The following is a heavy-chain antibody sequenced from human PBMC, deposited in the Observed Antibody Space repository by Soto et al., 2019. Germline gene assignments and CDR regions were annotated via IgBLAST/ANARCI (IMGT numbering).Heavy chain of an antibody. CDR1: GGTFSSYA. J-gene: IGHJ3*02. V-gene: IGHV1-69*12. Sequence: QVQLVQSGAEVKKPGSSVKVSCKASGGTFSSYAISWAQQAPGQGLEWMGGIIPIFGTANYAQKFQGRVTITADESTSTAYMELSSLRSEDTSVYYCARSNIPQPPYGAKGAIDISGQGTMVTVSS. D-gene: IGHD4-17*01. CDR3: ARSNIPQPPYGAKGAIDI. CDR2: IIPIFGTA.